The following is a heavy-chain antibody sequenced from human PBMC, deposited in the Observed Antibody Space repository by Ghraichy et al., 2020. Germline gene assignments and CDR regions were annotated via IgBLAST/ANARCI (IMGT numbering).Heavy chain of an antibody. V-gene: IGHV3-7*03. Sequence: GGSLRLSCAASGFSFRSYWMTWVRQAPGKGLEWVANIKIDETEKYYVGSVKGRFTISRDNAKNSLYLQMNSLRAEDTALYYCGRGGPDNINYAVDIWGQGTMVTVSS. CDR3: GRGGPDNINYAVDI. J-gene: IGHJ3*02. CDR1: GFSFRSYW. D-gene: IGHD4-11*01. CDR2: IKIDETEK.